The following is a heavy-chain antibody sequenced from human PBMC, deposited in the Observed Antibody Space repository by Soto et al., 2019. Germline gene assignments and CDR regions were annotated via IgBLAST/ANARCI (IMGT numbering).Heavy chain of an antibody. D-gene: IGHD6-6*01. V-gene: IGHV4-59*01. CDR2: IYYSGST. J-gene: IGHJ5*02. Sequence: SETLSFTCTVSGGSISSYYWSWIRQPPGKGLEWIGYIYYSGSTNYNPSLKSRVTISVDTSKNQFSLKLSSVTAADTAVYYCASSSSTEPNWFDPWGQGTLVTVSS. CDR3: ASSSSTEPNWFDP. CDR1: GGSISSYY.